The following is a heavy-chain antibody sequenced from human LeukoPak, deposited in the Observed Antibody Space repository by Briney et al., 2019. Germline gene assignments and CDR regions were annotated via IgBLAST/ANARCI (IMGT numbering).Heavy chain of an antibody. V-gene: IGHV3-21*01. CDR2: ISSSSSYI. Sequence: GGSLRLSCAASGFTFSSYSVNWVRQAPGKGLEWVSSISSSSSYIYYADSVKGRFTISRDNAKNSLYLQMNSLRAEDTAVYYCARDKDSGSYQVNWFDPWGQGTLVTVSS. D-gene: IGHD1-26*01. CDR1: GFTFSSYS. J-gene: IGHJ5*02. CDR3: ARDKDSGSYQVNWFDP.